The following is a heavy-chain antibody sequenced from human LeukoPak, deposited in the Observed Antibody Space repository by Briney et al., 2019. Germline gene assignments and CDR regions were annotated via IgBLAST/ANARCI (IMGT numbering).Heavy chain of an antibody. Sequence: GRSLRLSCAASGFTFSSYGMHWVRQAPGKGLEWVAVIWYDGSNKYYADSVKGRFTISRDNSKNALYLKMNSLRAEDTAVYYCARDRRGTVTTGLDYWGQGTLVTVSS. J-gene: IGHJ4*02. D-gene: IGHD4-17*01. CDR1: GFTFSSYG. V-gene: IGHV3-33*01. CDR2: IWYDGSNK. CDR3: ARDRRGTVTTGLDY.